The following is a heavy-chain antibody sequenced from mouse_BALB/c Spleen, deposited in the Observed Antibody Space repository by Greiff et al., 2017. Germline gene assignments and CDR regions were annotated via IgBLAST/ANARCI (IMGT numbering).Heavy chain of an antibody. D-gene: IGHD1-1*01. V-gene: IGHV2-6-7*01. CDR2: IWGDGST. CDR3: ARSYGSSYDYAMDY. CDR1: GFSLTGYG. Sequence: VMLVESGPGLVAPSQSLSITCTVSGFSLTGYGVNWVRQPPGKGLEWLGMIWGDGSTDYNSALKSRLSISKDNSKSQVFLKMNSLQTDDTARYYCARSYGSSYDYAMDYWGQGTSVTVSS. J-gene: IGHJ4*01.